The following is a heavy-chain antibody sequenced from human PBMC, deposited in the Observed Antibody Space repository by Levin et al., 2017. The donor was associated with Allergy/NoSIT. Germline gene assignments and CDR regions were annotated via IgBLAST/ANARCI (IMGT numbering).Heavy chain of an antibody. CDR2: IYYSGST. CDR3: ARHVHVGATFGG. Sequence: GSLRLSCTVSGGSISSSSYYWGWIRQPPGKGLEWIGSIYYSGSTYYNPSLKSRVTISVDTSKNQFSLKLSSVTAADTAVYYCARHVHVGATFGGWGQGTLVTVSS. D-gene: IGHD1-26*01. V-gene: IGHV4-39*01. J-gene: IGHJ4*02. CDR1: GGSISSSSYY.